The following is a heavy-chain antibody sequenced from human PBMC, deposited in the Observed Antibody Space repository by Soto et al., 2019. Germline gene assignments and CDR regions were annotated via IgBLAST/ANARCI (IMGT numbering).Heavy chain of an antibody. J-gene: IGHJ4*02. CDR3: AKDGYSGYDYPYFDY. V-gene: IGHV3-30*18. Sequence: PGGSLRLSCAASGFTFSSYGMHWVRQAPGKGLEWVAVISYDGSNKYYADSVKGRFTTSRDNSKNTLYLQMNSLRAEDTAVYYCAKDGYSGYDYPYFDYWGQGTLVTVSS. D-gene: IGHD5-12*01. CDR2: ISYDGSNK. CDR1: GFTFSSYG.